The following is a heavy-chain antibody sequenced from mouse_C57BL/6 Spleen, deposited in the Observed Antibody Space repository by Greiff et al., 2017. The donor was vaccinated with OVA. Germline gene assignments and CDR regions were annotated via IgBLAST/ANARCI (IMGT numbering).Heavy chain of an antibody. Sequence: VQLQQSGPELVKPGASVKISCKASGYTFPDYYMNWVKQSHGKSLEWIGDINPNNGGTSYTQKFKGKATLTVDKSSSTAYMELRSLTSEDSAVYYCARCDPEYYFDYWGQGTTLTVSS. V-gene: IGHV1-26*01. CDR3: ARCDPEYYFDY. J-gene: IGHJ2*01. CDR2: INPNNGGT. CDR1: GYTFPDYY.